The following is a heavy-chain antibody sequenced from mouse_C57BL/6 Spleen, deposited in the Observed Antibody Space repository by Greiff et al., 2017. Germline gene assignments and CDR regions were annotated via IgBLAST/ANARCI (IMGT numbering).Heavy chain of an antibody. V-gene: IGHV1-20*01. Sequence: EVQLQQSGPELVKPGDSVKISCKASGYSFTGYFMNWVMQSHGKSLEWIGRINPYNGDTFYNQKFKGKATLTVDKSSSTAHMELRSLTSEDSAVYYGARRGDGSSYGFAYWGQGTLVTVSA. CDR3: ARRGDGSSYGFAY. J-gene: IGHJ3*01. CDR2: INPYNGDT. CDR1: GYSFTGYF. D-gene: IGHD1-1*01.